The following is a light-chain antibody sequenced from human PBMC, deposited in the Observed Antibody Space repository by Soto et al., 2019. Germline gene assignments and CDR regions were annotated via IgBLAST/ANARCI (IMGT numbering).Light chain of an antibody. V-gene: IGKV4-1*01. CDR1: QSVFYNSNNKNY. J-gene: IGKJ4*01. Sequence: DIVMTQSPDSLAVSLGERATINCKSSQSVFYNSNNKNYLAWYRQRPGQPPKLLIYWASTRESGVPDRFSGSGSGTEFTLTISSLQAEDEAFYYCQQYYSTPLTFGRGTKVEIK. CDR3: QQYYSTPLT. CDR2: WAS.